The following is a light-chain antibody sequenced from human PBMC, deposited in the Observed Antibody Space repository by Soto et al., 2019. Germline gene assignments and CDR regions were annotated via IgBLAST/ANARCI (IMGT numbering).Light chain of an antibody. CDR2: EVS. CDR3: NSYTSSNTDV. J-gene: IGLJ1*01. Sequence: QSALTQPPSVSGSPGQSVTISCTGTSSDVGSYNRVSWYQQPPGTAPKLMIYEVSNRPSGVPDRFSGSKSGNTASLTISGLQAEDEAYYYCNSYTSSNTDVFGTGTKLTVL. V-gene: IGLV2-18*02. CDR1: SSDVGSYNR.